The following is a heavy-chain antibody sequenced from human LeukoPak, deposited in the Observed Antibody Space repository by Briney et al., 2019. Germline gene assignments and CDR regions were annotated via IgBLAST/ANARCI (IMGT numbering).Heavy chain of an antibody. V-gene: IGHV1-24*01. D-gene: IGHD2-21*01. Sequence: GASVKVSCKVSGYTLTELSMHWVRQAPGKGLEWMGGFDPEDGETIYAQKFQGRVTMTEDTSTDTAYMELSSLGSEDTAVYYCATDLYCGGDCYSAFDIWGQGTMVTVSS. J-gene: IGHJ3*02. CDR2: FDPEDGET. CDR1: GYTLTELS. CDR3: ATDLYCGGDCYSAFDI.